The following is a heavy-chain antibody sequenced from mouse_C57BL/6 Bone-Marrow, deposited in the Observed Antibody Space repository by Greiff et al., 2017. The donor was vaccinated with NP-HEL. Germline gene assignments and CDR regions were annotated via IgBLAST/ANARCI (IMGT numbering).Heavy chain of an antibody. J-gene: IGHJ4*01. Sequence: EVQGVESGGGLVQPKGSLKLSCAASGFSFNTYAMNWVRQAPGKGLEWVARIRSKSNNYATYYADSVKDRFTISRDDSESMLYLQMNNLKTEDTASYYCVRQMDYAMDYWGQGTSVTVSS. CDR3: VRQMDYAMDY. CDR2: IRSKSNNYAT. D-gene: IGHD2-3*01. CDR1: GFSFNTYA. V-gene: IGHV10-1*01.